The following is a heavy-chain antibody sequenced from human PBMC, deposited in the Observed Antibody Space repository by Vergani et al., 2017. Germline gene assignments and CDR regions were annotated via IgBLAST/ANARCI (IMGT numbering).Heavy chain of an antibody. V-gene: IGHV4-34*01. CDR3: SRGRGYDFWSGYVLDY. D-gene: IGHD3-3*01. J-gene: IGHJ4*02. CDR2: INHSGST. Sequence: QVQLQQWGAGLLKPSETLSLPCAVYGGSFSGYYWSWIRQPPGKGLEWIGEINHSGSTNYNPSLKSRVTISVDTSKNQFSLKLSSVTAADTAVYYCSRGRGYDFWSGYVLDYWGQGTLVTVSS. CDR1: GGSFSGYY.